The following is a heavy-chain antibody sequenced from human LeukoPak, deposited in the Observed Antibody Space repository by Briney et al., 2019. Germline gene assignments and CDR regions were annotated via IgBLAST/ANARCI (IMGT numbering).Heavy chain of an antibody. CDR3: ARGRTPTDY. CDR2: IYYRGTT. J-gene: IGHJ4*02. CDR1: GGSISSYY. D-gene: IGHD1/OR15-1a*01. Sequence: SETLSLTCTVSGGSISSYYWSWVRQPPGKGLEWIGCIYYRGTTNYNPSLKSRVSMSVDTSKKQFPLKLSSVTAADTAVYYCARGRTPTDYWGQGSLVTVSS. V-gene: IGHV4-59*01.